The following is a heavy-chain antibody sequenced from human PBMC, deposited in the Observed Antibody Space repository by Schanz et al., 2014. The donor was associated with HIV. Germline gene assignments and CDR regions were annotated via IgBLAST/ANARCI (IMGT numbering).Heavy chain of an antibody. CDR3: AKAAVTDYLDY. D-gene: IGHD2-21*02. CDR2: IKQDGSEK. CDR1: GFTFSTYA. V-gene: IGHV3-7*01. J-gene: IGHJ4*02. Sequence: EVQLLESGGGLVQPGGSLRLSCAASGFTFSTYAMSWVRQAPGKGLEWVANIKQDGSEKYYVDSVKGRFTISRDNSKNTLYLQMNSLRAEDTAVYYCAKAAVTDYLDYWGQGTLVTVSS.